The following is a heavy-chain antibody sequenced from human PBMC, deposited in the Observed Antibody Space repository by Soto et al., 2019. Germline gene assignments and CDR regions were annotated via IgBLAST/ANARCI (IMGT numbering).Heavy chain of an antibody. V-gene: IGHV3-23*01. CDR3: ARSEMTYNWND. D-gene: IGHD1-20*01. CDR1: GFTFRGDA. CDR2: ISGSGEMT. J-gene: IGHJ4*02. Sequence: PGWSLRLSCAASGFTFRGDAMSWVRQAPGKGLEWVSSISGSGEMTHYADSVKGRFTISRDNAKNTLYLQMESLRAEDTALYYCARSEMTYNWNDWGQGALVTVSS.